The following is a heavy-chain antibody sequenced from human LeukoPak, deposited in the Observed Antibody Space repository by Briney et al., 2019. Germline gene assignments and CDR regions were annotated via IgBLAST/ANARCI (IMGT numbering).Heavy chain of an antibody. CDR2: IKQDGSEK. J-gene: IGHJ3*02. D-gene: IGHD4-23*01. Sequence: GGSLRLSCAASRFTFSSYWMSWVRQAPGKGLEWVANIKQDGSEKYYVDSVKGRFTISRDNTQNSLYLQMNSLRVEDTAVYYCARDQYSGNLGAFDIWGQGTLVTVSS. CDR3: ARDQYSGNLGAFDI. CDR1: RFTFSSYW. V-gene: IGHV3-7*01.